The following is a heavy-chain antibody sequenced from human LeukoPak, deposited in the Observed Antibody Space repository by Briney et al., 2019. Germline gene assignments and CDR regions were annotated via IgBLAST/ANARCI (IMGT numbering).Heavy chain of an antibody. V-gene: IGHV1-24*01. CDR3: ATLDSYYDTSGRPLLPD. J-gene: IGHJ4*02. Sequence: ASVKVSCKVSGYSVNELSMHWERQAPGLGLEWMGGFNREDDAPVYAQQFQGRVTMTEDTSTDTAYMELSSLRSEDTALYYCATLDSYYDTSGRPLLPDWGQGTLVTVSS. CDR1: GYSVNELS. D-gene: IGHD3-22*01. CDR2: FNREDDAP.